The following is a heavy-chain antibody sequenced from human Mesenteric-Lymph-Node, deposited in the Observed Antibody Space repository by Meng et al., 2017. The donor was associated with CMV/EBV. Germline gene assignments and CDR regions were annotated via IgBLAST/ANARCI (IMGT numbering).Heavy chain of an antibody. D-gene: IGHD2-2*01. Sequence: LTSYAMNWVRQAPGQGLEWMGWINTNTGNPTYAQGFTGRFVFSLDTSVSTAYLQISSLKAEDTAVYYCARDRTLYCSSTSCNWASDYWGQGTLVTVSS. CDR2: INTNTGNP. V-gene: IGHV7-4-1*02. J-gene: IGHJ4*02. CDR1: LTSYA. CDR3: ARDRTLYCSSTSCNWASDY.